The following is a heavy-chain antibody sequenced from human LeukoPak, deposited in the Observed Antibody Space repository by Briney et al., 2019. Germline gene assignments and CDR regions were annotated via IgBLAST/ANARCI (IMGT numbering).Heavy chain of an antibody. D-gene: IGHD2-2*01. V-gene: IGHV1-69*01. Sequence: ASVKVSCKASGGTFSSYAISWVRQAPGQGLEWMGGIIPIFGTANYAQKFQGRVTITADESTSTAYMELSSLRSEDTAVYYCAREMVVGSSTSPTIDNWFDPWGQGTLVTVSS. CDR1: GGTFSSYA. CDR2: IIPIFGTA. J-gene: IGHJ5*02. CDR3: AREMVVGSSTSPTIDNWFDP.